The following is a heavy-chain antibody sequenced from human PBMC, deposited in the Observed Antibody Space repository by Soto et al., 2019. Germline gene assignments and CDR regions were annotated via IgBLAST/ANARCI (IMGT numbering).Heavy chain of an antibody. CDR3: AHTLYRCSGNSCYPPPDY. V-gene: IGHV2-5*02. J-gene: IGHJ4*02. CDR2: IYWDDDK. D-gene: IGHD2-15*01. Sequence: QITLKESGPTLVKPTQTLTLTCTFSGFSLSASGVGVGWIRQPPGKALEWLALIYWDDDKRYSPSLKSRLTITKDTPKTQVVLTMTNMGPEDTATYYRAHTLYRCSGNSCYPPPDYWGQGTLVTVSS. CDR1: GFSLSASGVG.